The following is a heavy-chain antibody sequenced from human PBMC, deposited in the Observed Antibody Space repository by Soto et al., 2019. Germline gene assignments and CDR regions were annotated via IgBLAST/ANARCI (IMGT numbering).Heavy chain of an antibody. D-gene: IGHD6-6*01. CDR3: ARDHERSIAADL. CDR2: ISSSGSTI. J-gene: IGHJ5*02. Sequence: VGSLRLSCAASGFTFSDYYMSWIRQAPGKGLEWVSYISSSGSTIYYADSVKGRFTISRDNAKNSLYLQMNSLRAEDTAVYYCARDHERSIAADLWGQGTLVTVSS. CDR1: GFTFSDYY. V-gene: IGHV3-11*01.